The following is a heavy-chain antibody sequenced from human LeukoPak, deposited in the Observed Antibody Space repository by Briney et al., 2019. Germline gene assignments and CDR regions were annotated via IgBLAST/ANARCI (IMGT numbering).Heavy chain of an antibody. CDR1: GFTFSSYE. J-gene: IGHJ4*02. D-gene: IGHD3-10*01. Sequence: VGSLRLSCAASGFTFSSYEMNWVRQAPGKGLEWVSDISSSGSTIYFADSVKGRFTISRDNAKNSLYLQMNSLRDEDTAVYYCARLEYYYVSGNYYKLFDYWGQGTLVTVCS. CDR2: ISSSGSTI. CDR3: ARLEYYYVSGNYYKLFDY. V-gene: IGHV3-48*03.